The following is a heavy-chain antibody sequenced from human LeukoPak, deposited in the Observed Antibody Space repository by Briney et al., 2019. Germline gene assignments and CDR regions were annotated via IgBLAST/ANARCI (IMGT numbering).Heavy chain of an antibody. J-gene: IGHJ6*03. CDR1: GFTFSSYT. CDR2: IKQDGSEK. CDR3: ARDWVTTTGLKYYYYMDV. D-gene: IGHD1-1*01. Sequence: GGSLRLSCAASGFTFSSYTMDWVRQAPGKGVEWVAHIKQDGSEKYYADSVKGRFTISRDNAKNSLYLQMNSLRAEDTAVYYCARDWVTTTGLKYYYYMDVWGKGTTVTVSS. V-gene: IGHV3-7*01.